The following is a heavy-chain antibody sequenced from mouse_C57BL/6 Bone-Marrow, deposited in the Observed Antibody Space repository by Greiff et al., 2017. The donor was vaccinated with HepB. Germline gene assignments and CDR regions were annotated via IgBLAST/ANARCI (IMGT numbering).Heavy chain of an antibody. Sequence: QVQLQQPGAELVMPGASVKLSCKASGYTFTSYWMHWVKQRPGQGLEWIGEIDPSDSYTNSNQKFKGKSTLTVDKSSSTAYMQLNGLTSEDSAVYYCARPGYHDYAMDYWGQGTSVTVSS. J-gene: IGHJ4*01. CDR1: GYTFTSYW. V-gene: IGHV1-69*01. CDR3: ARPGYHDYAMDY. CDR2: IDPSDSYT. D-gene: IGHD2-14*01.